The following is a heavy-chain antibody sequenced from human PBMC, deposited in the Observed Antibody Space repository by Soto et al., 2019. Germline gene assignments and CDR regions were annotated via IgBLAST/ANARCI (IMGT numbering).Heavy chain of an antibody. CDR3: ARGIRNYYGVDV. CDR1: GFTVSIYA. J-gene: IGHJ6*02. CDR2: INGDGSST. Sequence: GGSLRLCCAASGFTVSIYAMAGVRQAPGKGLEWVSGINGDGSSTSYADSVKGRFTISRDNAKNTLYLQMNSLGAEDTAVYWCARGIRNYYGVDVWGQGTTVTVSS. V-gene: IGHV3-74*01.